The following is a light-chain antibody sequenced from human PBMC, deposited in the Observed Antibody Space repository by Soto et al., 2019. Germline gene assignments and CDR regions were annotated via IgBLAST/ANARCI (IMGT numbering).Light chain of an antibody. CDR2: GAS. Sequence: EIVMTQSPATLSVSPGERATLSCRASQSVSSNLAWYQQKPGQAPRLLIYGASTRATGIPARFSGSGPGTEFTLTISSLQSEDFAVYYCQQYNNWRRTFGQGTKVEIK. CDR3: QQYNNWRRT. J-gene: IGKJ1*01. V-gene: IGKV3-15*01. CDR1: QSVSSN.